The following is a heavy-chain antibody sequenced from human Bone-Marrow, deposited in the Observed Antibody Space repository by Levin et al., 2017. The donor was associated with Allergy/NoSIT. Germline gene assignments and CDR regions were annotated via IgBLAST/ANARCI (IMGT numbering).Heavy chain of an antibody. J-gene: IGHJ4*02. V-gene: IGHV3-23*01. CDR1: GFTFSSYA. D-gene: IGHD3-3*01. CDR2: ISGSGGST. CDR3: AKSPLIFGVVICFDY. Sequence: GESLKISCAASGFTFSSYAMSWVRQAPGKGLEWVSAISGSGGSTYYADSVKGRFTISRDNSKNTLYLQMNSLRAEDTAVYYCAKSPLIFGVVICFDYWGQGTLVTVSS.